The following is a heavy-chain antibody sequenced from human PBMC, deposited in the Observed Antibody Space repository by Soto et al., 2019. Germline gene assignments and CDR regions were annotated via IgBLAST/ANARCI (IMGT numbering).Heavy chain of an antibody. CDR3: ARVTIWPPYSSGSISFDY. CDR2: IKQDGSEK. D-gene: IGHD3-22*01. CDR1: GFTFSSYW. J-gene: IGHJ4*02. V-gene: IGHV3-7*05. Sequence: GGSLRLSCAASGFTFSSYWMSWVRQAPGKGLEWVANIKQDGSEKYYVDSVKGRFTISRDNAKNSLYLQMNSLRAEDTAVYYCARVTIWPPYSSGSISFDYWGQGTLVTVSS.